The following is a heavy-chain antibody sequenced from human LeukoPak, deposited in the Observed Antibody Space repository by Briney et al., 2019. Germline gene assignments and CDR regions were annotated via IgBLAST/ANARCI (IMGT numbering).Heavy chain of an antibody. V-gene: IGHV3-30*03. CDR2: ISYDGSNK. Sequence: GRSLRLSCAAPGFTFSSYGMHWVRQAPGKGLEWVAVISYDGSNKYYADSVKGRFTISRDNSKNTLYLQMNSLRVEDTAVCYCAPEGDGYILFDYWGQGTLVTVSS. J-gene: IGHJ4*02. D-gene: IGHD5-24*01. CDR1: GFTFSSYG. CDR3: APEGDGYILFDY.